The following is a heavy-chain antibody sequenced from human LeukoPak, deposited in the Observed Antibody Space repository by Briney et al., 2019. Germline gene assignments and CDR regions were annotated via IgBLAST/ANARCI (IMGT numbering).Heavy chain of an antibody. Sequence: GGSLRLSCAASGFTFSSYGMHWVRQAPGKGLEWVAVIWYDGSNKYYADSVKGRFTISRDNFKNTLYLQMNSLRAEDTAVYYCARAPTVTIFGVVNGMDVWGQGTTVTVSS. J-gene: IGHJ6*02. D-gene: IGHD3-3*01. CDR3: ARAPTVTIFGVVNGMDV. CDR1: GFTFSSYG. CDR2: IWYDGSNK. V-gene: IGHV3-33*01.